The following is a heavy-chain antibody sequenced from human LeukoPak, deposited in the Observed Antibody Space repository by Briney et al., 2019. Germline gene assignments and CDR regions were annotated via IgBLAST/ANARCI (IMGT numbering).Heavy chain of an antibody. V-gene: IGHV4-39*01. J-gene: IGHJ4*02. CDR3: ARQIQYYSVGAPAY. Sequence: SETLSLTCTVSGGSISSYYWGWIRQPPGKGLEWIGSIYYSGSTYYNPSLKSRVTISVDTSKNQFSLKLSSVTAADTAVYYCARQIQYYSVGAPAYWGQGTLVTVSS. D-gene: IGHD1-26*01. CDR2: IYYSGST. CDR1: GGSISSYY.